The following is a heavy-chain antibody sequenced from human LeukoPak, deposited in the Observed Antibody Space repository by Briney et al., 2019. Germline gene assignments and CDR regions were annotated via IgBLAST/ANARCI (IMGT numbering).Heavy chain of an antibody. D-gene: IGHD1-26*01. CDR3: ARDAFLSGSLSPVDY. CDR2: INPSGGST. CDR1: GYTFTNYF. V-gene: IGHV1-46*01. J-gene: IGHJ4*02. Sequence: ASVKVSCKASGYTFTNYFMHWVRQAPGQGLEWMGIINPSGGSTSYAQKFQGRVTLTRDTSTSTAYMELSSLRSEDTAVYYCARDAFLSGSLSPVDYWARDPWSPSPQ.